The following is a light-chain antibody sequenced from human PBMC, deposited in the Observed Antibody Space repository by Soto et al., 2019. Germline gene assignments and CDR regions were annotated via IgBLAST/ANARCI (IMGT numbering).Light chain of an antibody. CDR1: QGFSTW. J-gene: IGKJ4*01. V-gene: IGKV1-12*01. CDR2: SAS. CDR3: QQANSFPLT. Sequence: DIQMTQSPSSVSASVGDRVTITCRASQGFSTWLAWYRRKPGRAPELLIYSASSLHSGVPSRFIGSGSGTDFTLTISSLQPEDFATYYCQQANSFPLTFGGGTEVEIK.